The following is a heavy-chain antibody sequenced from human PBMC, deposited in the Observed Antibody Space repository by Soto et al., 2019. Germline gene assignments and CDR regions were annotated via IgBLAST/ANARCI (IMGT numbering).Heavy chain of an antibody. J-gene: IGHJ4*02. Sequence: SVKVSCKASGGTFSTYAITWVRQAPGQGLEWMGGIIPMFGTANYAQKFRGRVTVTADEPTSTAHMELSSLRSEDTAVYYCARGWETVGTTTPFAYWGQGTLVTVSS. CDR1: GGTFSTYA. V-gene: IGHV1-69*13. D-gene: IGHD1-26*01. CDR3: ARGWETVGTTTPFAY. CDR2: IIPMFGTA.